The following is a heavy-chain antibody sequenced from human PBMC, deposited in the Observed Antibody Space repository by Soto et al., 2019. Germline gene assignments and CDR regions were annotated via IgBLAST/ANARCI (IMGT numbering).Heavy chain of an antibody. J-gene: IGHJ6*02. CDR1: GFTFSDYY. V-gene: IGHV3-11*06. CDR3: ARDGRIIAVAAPDYYYGMAV. CDR2: ISSSSSYT. D-gene: IGHD6-19*01. Sequence: PGGSLRLSCAASGFTFSDYYMSWIRQAPGKGLEWVSYISSSSSYTNYADSVKGRFTISRDNAKNSLYLQMNSLRAEDTAVYYCARDGRIIAVAAPDYYYGMAVWGQGTTVTVSS.